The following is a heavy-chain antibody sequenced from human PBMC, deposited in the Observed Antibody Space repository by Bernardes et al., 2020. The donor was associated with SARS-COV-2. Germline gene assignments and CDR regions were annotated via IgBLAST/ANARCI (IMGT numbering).Heavy chain of an antibody. D-gene: IGHD4-17*01. Sequence: GSLRLSCAASGFTFRDYTMHWVRQAPGKGLEWVAVIWHDGSREYYVDSVKGRFAISRDNSNDTLYLQMNNLRVEDTALYRCATEDGEWLESWGQGTLVTVSS. CDR1: GFTFRDYT. CDR3: ATEDGEWLES. CDR2: IWHDGSRE. J-gene: IGHJ5*01. V-gene: IGHV3-33*01.